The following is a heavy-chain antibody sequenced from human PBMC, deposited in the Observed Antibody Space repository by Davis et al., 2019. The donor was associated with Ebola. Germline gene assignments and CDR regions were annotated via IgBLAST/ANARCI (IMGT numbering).Heavy chain of an antibody. D-gene: IGHD6-13*01. Sequence: GESLKISCKGSGYRFTNRWIGWVRQKTGKGLEWMGIIYPGDSDTRYSPSFQGQVMISADKSINTAYLQWSSLRASDTAMYYCARQKSWGSSWYLAYWGQGTLVTVSS. CDR2: IYPGDSDT. V-gene: IGHV5-51*01. J-gene: IGHJ4*02. CDR1: GYRFTNRW. CDR3: ARQKSWGSSWYLAY.